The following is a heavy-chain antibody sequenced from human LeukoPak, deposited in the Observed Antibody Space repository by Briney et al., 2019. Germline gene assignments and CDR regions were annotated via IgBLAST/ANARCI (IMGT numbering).Heavy chain of an antibody. CDR2: INQDGSKE. D-gene: IGHD5-24*01. CDR1: GFTFSNYW. Sequence: GGSLRLSCAASGFTFSNYWMTWVRQAPGKGLEWVAHINQDGSKEYYMDSVKARFTISRDNAKNSLSLQMNSLRAEDTAVYYCVRDGGVSGYNLLDYWGQGTLVTVSS. J-gene: IGHJ4*02. CDR3: VRDGGVSGYNLLDY. V-gene: IGHV3-7*01.